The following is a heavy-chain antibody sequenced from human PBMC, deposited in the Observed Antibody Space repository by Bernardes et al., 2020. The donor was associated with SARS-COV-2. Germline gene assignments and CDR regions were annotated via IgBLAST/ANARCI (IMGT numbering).Heavy chain of an antibody. Sequence: GGCLRLSHAPSRFTHCLSWTSWVPAPPGKGLECVSHLKVDGSQISSVDSVRGRFPIPRDNARNLLYLQMNSLRAEDTAVYYCARIDEVTGRDYWGQGTLVTVSS. CDR1: RFTHCLSW. CDR2: LKVDGSQI. CDR3: ARIDEVTGRDY. J-gene: IGHJ4*02. V-gene: IGHV3-7*01. D-gene: IGHD6-19*01.